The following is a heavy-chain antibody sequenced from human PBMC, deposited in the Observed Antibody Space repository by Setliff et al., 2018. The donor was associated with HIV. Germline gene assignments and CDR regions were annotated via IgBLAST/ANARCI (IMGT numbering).Heavy chain of an antibody. Sequence: KTSETLSLTCVVYGGSLSGYYWSWIRQPPGKGLEWIGEVTHSGRTNYNPSLESRVTTSVDTSKKQFSLRLTSVTAADTAVYYCARGVRDNSGWSSYYFDYWGQGTLVTVSS. CDR3: ARGVRDNSGWSSYYFDY. CDR1: GGSLSGYY. J-gene: IGHJ4*02. D-gene: IGHD6-19*01. V-gene: IGHV4-34*01. CDR2: VTHSGRT.